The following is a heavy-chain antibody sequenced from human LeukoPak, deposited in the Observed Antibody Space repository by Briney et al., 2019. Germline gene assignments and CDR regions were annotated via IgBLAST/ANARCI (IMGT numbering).Heavy chain of an antibody. CDR2: INHSGST. CDR3: ASIHYYYGSGLVNY. V-gene: IGHV4-34*01. Sequence: PSETLSLTCAVYGGSFSGYYWSWIRQPPGKGLEWIGEINHSGSTNYNPSLKSRVTISVDTSKNQFSLKLSSVTAADTAVYYCASIHYYYGSGLVNYWGQGTLVTVSS. J-gene: IGHJ4*02. CDR1: GGSFSGYY. D-gene: IGHD3-10*01.